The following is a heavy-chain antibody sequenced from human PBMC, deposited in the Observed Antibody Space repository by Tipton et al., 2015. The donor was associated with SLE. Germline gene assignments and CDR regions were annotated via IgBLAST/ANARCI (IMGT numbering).Heavy chain of an antibody. Sequence: VQLVQSGAEVKKPGASVKVSCKASGYTFTSYGISWVRQAPGQGLEWMGWISAYNGNTNYAQKLQGRVTMTTDTSTSTAYMELRSLRSDDTAVYYCARGPLITFGGVIVTAFDIWGQGTMVTVSS. V-gene: IGHV1-18*01. J-gene: IGHJ3*02. CDR1: GYTFTSYG. CDR2: ISAYNGNT. CDR3: ARGPLITFGGVIVTAFDI. D-gene: IGHD3-16*02.